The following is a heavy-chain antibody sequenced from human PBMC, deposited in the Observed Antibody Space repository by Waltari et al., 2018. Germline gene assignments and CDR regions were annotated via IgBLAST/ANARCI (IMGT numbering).Heavy chain of an antibody. Sequence: EVQLVETGGGLIQPGGSLRLSCAASGFTVSSNYMSWVRQDPGKGLEWVSVIYSGGSTYYADSVKGRFTISRDNSKNTLYLQMNSLRAEDTAVYYCAREDGSGSYYFDYWGQGTLVTVSS. CDR3: AREDGSGSYYFDY. D-gene: IGHD3-10*01. V-gene: IGHV3-53*02. J-gene: IGHJ4*02. CDR1: GFTVSSNY. CDR2: IYSGGST.